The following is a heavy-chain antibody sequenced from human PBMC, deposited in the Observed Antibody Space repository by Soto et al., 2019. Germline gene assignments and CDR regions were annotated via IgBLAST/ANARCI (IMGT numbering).Heavy chain of an antibody. CDR3: ARESEDLTSNFDY. V-gene: IGHV3-53*01. J-gene: IGHJ4*02. Sequence: HPGGSLRLSCAASGFTVSSNYMSWVRQAPGKGLEWVSVIYSGGSTYYADSVKGRFTISRDNSKNTLYLQMNSLRAEDTAVYYCARESEDLTSNFDYWGQGTLVTVSS. CDR1: GFTVSSNY. CDR2: IYSGGST.